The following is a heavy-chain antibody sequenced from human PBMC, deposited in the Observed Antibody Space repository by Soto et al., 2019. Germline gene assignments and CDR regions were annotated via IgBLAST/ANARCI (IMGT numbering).Heavy chain of an antibody. J-gene: IGHJ4*02. CDR3: ATGSDSGYNFSFDY. V-gene: IGHV1-69*02. Sequence: QVQLVQSGAEVKKPGASAKVSCKASGGTFSTSTFSWVRQAPGQGLEWMGRIIPMPSLVKYAQKFQGRVSITADKYTGTAYMERSSLRSEDTAVYYCATGSDSGYNFSFDYWGQGTLVTVSS. D-gene: IGHD5-12*01. CDR2: IIPMPSLV. CDR1: GGTFSTST.